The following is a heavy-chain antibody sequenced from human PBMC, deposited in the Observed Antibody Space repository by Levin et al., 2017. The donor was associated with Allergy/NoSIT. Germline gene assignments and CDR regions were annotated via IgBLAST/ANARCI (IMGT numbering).Heavy chain of an antibody. J-gene: IGHJ4*02. CDR1: GYTFTGYY. D-gene: IGHD3-16*01. CDR3: AREVVGAYFDY. CDR2: INPNGGAT. Sequence: ASVKVSCKTSGYTFTGYYFHWVRQAPGQGLEWMGWINPNGGATWFAEKFQGRVTMTRDTSISTAYMELNRLTSDDTDMYYCAREVVGAYFDYWGQGTLVTV. V-gene: IGHV1-2*02.